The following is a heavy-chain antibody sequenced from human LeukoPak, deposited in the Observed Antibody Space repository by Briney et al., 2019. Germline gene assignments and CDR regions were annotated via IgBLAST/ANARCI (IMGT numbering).Heavy chain of an antibody. V-gene: IGHV3-21*01. CDR1: GFTFSSYS. D-gene: IGHD3-9*01. J-gene: IGHJ6*02. CDR3: ARELLRYFDWLSYGMDV. CDR2: ISSSSSYI. Sequence: GGSLRLSCAASGFTFSSYSMNWVRQAPGKGLEWVSSISSSSSYIYYADSVKGRFTISRDNAKNSLYLQMNSLRAEDTAVYYCARELLRYFDWLSYGMDVWGQGTTVTVSS.